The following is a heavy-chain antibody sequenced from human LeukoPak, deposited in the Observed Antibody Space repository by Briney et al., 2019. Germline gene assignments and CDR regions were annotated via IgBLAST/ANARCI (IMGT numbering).Heavy chain of an antibody. CDR1: GFSISSGYY. CDR2: IYHGGNT. D-gene: IGHD3-10*01. Sequence: SETLSLTCSVSGFSISSGYYWGLIRPPPGEGLEWIGNIYHGGNTFYNPSLKSRVTISVDTSKNQFSLKLTSVTAADTAVYYCARVAYGSGSRLIDCWGQGTLVTISS. V-gene: IGHV4-38-2*02. J-gene: IGHJ4*02. CDR3: ARVAYGSGSRLIDC.